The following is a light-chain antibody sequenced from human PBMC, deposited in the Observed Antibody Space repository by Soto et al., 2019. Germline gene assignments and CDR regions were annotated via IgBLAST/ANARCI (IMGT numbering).Light chain of an antibody. CDR3: LQVYSFPRT. Sequence: DIQMTQSPSSVSASLGDRITITCRASQDIGGRLAWFQQKPGKDPQYLIQAASILQSGVPSRFSGTGSGTEFILTLNKLQTEDCASYVGLQVYSFPRTFGQGTKVDIK. CDR2: AAS. V-gene: IGKV1-12*01. J-gene: IGKJ1*01. CDR1: QDIGGR.